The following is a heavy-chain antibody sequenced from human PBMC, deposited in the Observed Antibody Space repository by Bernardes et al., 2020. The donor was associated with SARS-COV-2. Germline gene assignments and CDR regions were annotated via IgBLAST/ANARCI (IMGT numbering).Heavy chain of an antibody. CDR1: GFTFSSYW. J-gene: IGHJ5*02. V-gene: IGHV3-23*01. D-gene: IGHD6-13*01. CDR2: ISGSGGST. CDR3: AKGPGSPSPGSSRAAAGLDP. Sequence: GGSLRLSCAASGFTFSSYWMSWVRQAPGKGLEWVSAISGSGGSTYYADSVKGRFTISRDNSKNTLYLQMNSLRAEDTAVYYCAKGPGSPSPGSSRAAAGLDPWGQGTLVTVSS.